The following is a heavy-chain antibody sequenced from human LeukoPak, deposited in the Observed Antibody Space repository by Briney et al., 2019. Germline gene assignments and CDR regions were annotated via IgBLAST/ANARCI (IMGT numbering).Heavy chain of an antibody. Sequence: GGSLRLSCAASGFTFSSYSMNWVRQAPGKGLEWVAVISYDGSNKYYADSVKGRFTISRDNSKNTLYLQMNSLRAEDTAVYYCAKDRSSGWYYHFYYWGQGTLVTVSS. D-gene: IGHD6-19*01. CDR3: AKDRSSGWYYHFYY. J-gene: IGHJ4*02. V-gene: IGHV3-30*18. CDR2: ISYDGSNK. CDR1: GFTFSSYS.